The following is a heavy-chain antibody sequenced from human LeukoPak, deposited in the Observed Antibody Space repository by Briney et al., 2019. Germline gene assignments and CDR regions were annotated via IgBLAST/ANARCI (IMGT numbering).Heavy chain of an antibody. V-gene: IGHV3-74*01. CDR1: GFTFRSNW. J-gene: IGHJ4*02. CDR3: ARASSSVPNLLDY. Sequence: GRSLRLSCAASGFTFRSNWMHWVRQGPGKGLVWVSRISTDGASTGHAESVKGRFTISRDNAKNTVYLQMNSLRAEDTAVYYCARASSSVPNLLDYWGQGTLVSVSS. CDR2: ISTDGAST. D-gene: IGHD2-2*01.